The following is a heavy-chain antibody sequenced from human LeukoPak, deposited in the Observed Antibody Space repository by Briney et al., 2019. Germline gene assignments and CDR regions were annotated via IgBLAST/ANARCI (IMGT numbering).Heavy chain of an antibody. V-gene: IGHV3-23*01. CDR1: GFTLSSYA. J-gene: IGHJ4*02. CDR3: AKTQDPYYYDSSGHDY. D-gene: IGHD3-22*01. Sequence: GGSLRLSCAASGFTLSSYAMSWVRQAPGKGLEWVSAISGSGGSTYYADSVKGQFTISRDNSKNTLYLQMNSLRAEDTAVYYCAKTQDPYYYDSSGHDYWGQGTLVTVSS. CDR2: ISGSGGST.